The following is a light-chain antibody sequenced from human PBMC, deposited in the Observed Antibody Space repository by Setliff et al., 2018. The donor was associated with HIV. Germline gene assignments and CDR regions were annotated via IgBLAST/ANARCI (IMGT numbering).Light chain of an antibody. V-gene: IGLV2-14*01. Sequence: QSALAQPASVSGSPGQSITISCTGTSSGVGGYNYVSWYQHRPGKAPKVVIYEVSNRPSGVSNRFSGSKSGNTASLTISGLQAEEEADYYCSSYTSSGTPVFGGGTKVTVL. CDR3: SSYTSSGTPV. J-gene: IGLJ3*02. CDR1: SSGVGGYNY. CDR2: EVS.